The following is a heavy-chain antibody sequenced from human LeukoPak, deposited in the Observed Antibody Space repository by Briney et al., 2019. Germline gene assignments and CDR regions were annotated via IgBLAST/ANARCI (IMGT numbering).Heavy chain of an antibody. V-gene: IGHV3-48*02. Sequence: TGGSLRLSCAASGFTFSSYSMNWVRQAPGKGLEWVSYISSSSSTIYYADSVKGRFTISRDNAKNPLYLQMNSLRDEDTAVYYCAKDPIFSGSYGVFDYWGLGTLVTVSS. D-gene: IGHD1-26*01. J-gene: IGHJ4*02. CDR2: ISSSSSTI. CDR1: GFTFSSYS. CDR3: AKDPIFSGSYGVFDY.